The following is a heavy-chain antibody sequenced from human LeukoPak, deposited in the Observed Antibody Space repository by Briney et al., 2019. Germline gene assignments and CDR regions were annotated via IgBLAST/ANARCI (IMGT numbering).Heavy chain of an antibody. D-gene: IGHD3-9*01. V-gene: IGHV3-23*01. J-gene: IGHJ1*01. CDR1: GFTFSSYA. CDR3: AKGWSDWFWGYFQH. CDR2: ISSSGGRT. Sequence: PGGSLRLSCAASGFTFSSYATSWVRQAPGKGLEWVSAISSSGGRTYYADSVRGRFTISRDNSKNTLYLQMNSLRAEDTAVYYCAKGWSDWFWGYFQHWGQGTLVTVSS.